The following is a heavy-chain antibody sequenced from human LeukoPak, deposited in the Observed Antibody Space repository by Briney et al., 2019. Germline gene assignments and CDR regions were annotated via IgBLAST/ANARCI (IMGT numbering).Heavy chain of an antibody. Sequence: GGSLRLSCAASGFTFSSYAMSWVRQAPGKGLEWVSGISGSGGSTYYADSVKGRFTISRDNSKNTLYLQMSRLRAEDTAIYYCAKDEGIVGAIGAFDIWGQGTMVTVSS. CDR2: ISGSGGST. D-gene: IGHD1-26*01. CDR3: AKDEGIVGAIGAFDI. CDR1: GFTFSSYA. V-gene: IGHV3-23*01. J-gene: IGHJ3*02.